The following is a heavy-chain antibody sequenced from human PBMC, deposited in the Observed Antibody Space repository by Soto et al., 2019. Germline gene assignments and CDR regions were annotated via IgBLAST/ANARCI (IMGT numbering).Heavy chain of an antibody. CDR3: VILVVPAAMPADY. CDR1: GFTFDDYA. Sequence: PGGSLRLSCAASGFTFDDYAMHWVRQAPGKGLEWVSGISWNSGSIGYADSVKGRFTISRDNAKNSLYLQMNSLRAEDTALYYCVILVVPAAMPADYWGQGTLVTVSS. J-gene: IGHJ4*02. V-gene: IGHV3-9*01. CDR2: ISWNSGSI. D-gene: IGHD2-2*01.